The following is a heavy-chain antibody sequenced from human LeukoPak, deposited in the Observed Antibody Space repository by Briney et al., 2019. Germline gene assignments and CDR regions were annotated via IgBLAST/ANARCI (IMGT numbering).Heavy chain of an antibody. CDR2: MNPNSGNT. J-gene: IGHJ4*02. CDR3: ASVGYSGYAHDY. Sequence: ASVKVSCKASGYTFTSYDINWVRQATGQGLEWMGWMNPNSGNTGYAQKFQGRITMTRNTSISTAYMELSSLRSEDTAVYYCASVGYSGYAHDYWGQGTLVTVSS. CDR1: GYTFTSYD. D-gene: IGHD5-12*01. V-gene: IGHV1-8*01.